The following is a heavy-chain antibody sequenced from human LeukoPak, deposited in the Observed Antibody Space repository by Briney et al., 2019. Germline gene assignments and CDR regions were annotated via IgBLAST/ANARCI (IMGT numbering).Heavy chain of an antibody. V-gene: IGHV1-69*01. CDR2: IIPIFGTA. Sequence: GASVKVSCKASGGSFSSYAFSWLRQAPGQGLEWMGGIIPIFGTANYAQKFQGRVTITADESTSTAYMELSSLRSEDTAVYYCARAPYYYDSSGYYGSSAFDIWGQGTMVTVSS. CDR3: ARAPYYYDSSGYYGSSAFDI. J-gene: IGHJ3*02. D-gene: IGHD3-22*01. CDR1: GGSFSSYA.